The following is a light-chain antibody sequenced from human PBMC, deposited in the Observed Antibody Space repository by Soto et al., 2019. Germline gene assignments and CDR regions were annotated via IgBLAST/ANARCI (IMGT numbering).Light chain of an antibody. CDR1: KNDIGVYDF. CDR3: KSYAGSNTDV. CDR2: EVV. Sequence: QSALTQPPSASGSPGQSVTISCTGTKNDIGVYDFVSWYQHHPGKAPRLIIYEVVQRPSGVPDRFSGSKPGNTASLTVSGLQSADEGDYFCKSYAGSNTDVFGSGTKLTVL. V-gene: IGLV2-8*01. J-gene: IGLJ1*01.